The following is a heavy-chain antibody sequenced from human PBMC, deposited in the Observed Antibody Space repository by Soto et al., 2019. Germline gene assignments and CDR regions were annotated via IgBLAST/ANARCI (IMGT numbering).Heavy chain of an antibody. CDR2: VNTSNGKP. CDR3: ARDSQYSTDWQRFDS. CDR1: GYTFTNYA. J-gene: IGHJ4*02. V-gene: IGHV1-18*01. Sequence: QVQLVQTGVEVKKPGASVKVSCKASGYTFTNYAISWVRQAPGRGLEWMGLVNTSNGKPNYAQIFQGRVTMTTDTSTGTAYMELRSLKSDDSAVYYCARDSQYSTDWQRFDSWGQGTLVTVSS. D-gene: IGHD6-6*01.